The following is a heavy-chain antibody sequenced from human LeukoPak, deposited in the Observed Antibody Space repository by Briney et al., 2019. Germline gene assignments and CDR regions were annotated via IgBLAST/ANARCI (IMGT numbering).Heavy chain of an antibody. J-gene: IGHJ4*02. Sequence: ASVKVSCKASGYTFTGYYMHWVRQAPGQGLEWMGWINPNSGGTNYAQKFQGRVTMTRDTSLSTVYMELSRLRSDDTAVYYCARSPPIAVAAGPFDYWGQGTLVTVSS. CDR3: ARSPPIAVAAGPFDY. V-gene: IGHV1-2*02. CDR2: INPNSGGT. D-gene: IGHD6-19*01. CDR1: GYTFTGYY.